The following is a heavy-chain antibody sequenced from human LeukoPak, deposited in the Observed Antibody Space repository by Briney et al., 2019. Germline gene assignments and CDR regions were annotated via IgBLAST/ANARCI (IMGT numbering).Heavy chain of an antibody. CDR1: GFTFSGHY. D-gene: IGHD1-26*01. Sequence: QPGGSLRLSCVASGFTFSGHYMDWVRQAPGKGLEWVVRTRNKANRYSTEYAASVKGRFTISRDDSQNSLYLQMNSLKTDDTAVYYCARGGSYYPFDIWGQGTMVTVSS. CDR2: TRNKANRYST. J-gene: IGHJ3*02. V-gene: IGHV3-72*01. CDR3: ARGGSYYPFDI.